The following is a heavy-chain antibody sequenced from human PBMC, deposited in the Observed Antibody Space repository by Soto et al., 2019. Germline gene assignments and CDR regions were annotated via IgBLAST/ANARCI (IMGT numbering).Heavy chain of an antibody. CDR1: VRTLRSYA. J-gene: IGHJ4*02. CDR3: AKASSRDLGNAYKT. CDR2: IISVFGTT. Sequence: QVQLVQSGAEVKKAGSSVKFSCKASVRTLRSYALSWVRQDPGQGFEWMGGIISVFGTTNYAQKFQGRVTITADESTATAYMELTSLRSEDTAIYYCAKASSRDLGNAYKTWGQGTLVTVSS. V-gene: IGHV1-69*01. D-gene: IGHD1-1*01.